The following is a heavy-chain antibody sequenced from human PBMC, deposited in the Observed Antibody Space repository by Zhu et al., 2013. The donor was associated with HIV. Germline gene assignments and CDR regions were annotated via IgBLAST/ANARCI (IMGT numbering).Heavy chain of an antibody. Sequence: EVQLVESGGGLVQPGRSLRLSCTASGFTFSSYSMNWVRQAPGKGLEWVSSISSSSSYIYYADSVKGRFTISRDNAKNSLYLQMNSPRAEDTAVYYCARGDDTGHGLRFLEWLGYYFDYWGQGTLVTVSS. J-gene: IGHJ4*02. D-gene: IGHD3-3*01. V-gene: IGHV3-21*01. CDR1: GFTFSSYS. CDR2: ISSSSSYI. CDR3: ARGDDTGHGLRFLEWLGYYFDY.